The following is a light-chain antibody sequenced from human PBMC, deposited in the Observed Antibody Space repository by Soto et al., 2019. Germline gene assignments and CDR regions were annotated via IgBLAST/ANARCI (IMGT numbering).Light chain of an antibody. J-gene: IGKJ1*01. CDR1: QSINNW. CDR3: QHYYSYSPA. V-gene: IGKV1-5*03. CDR2: EAS. Sequence: DIQMTQSPSTLSASVGDRVTITCRASQSINNWLAWYQQKPGKAPKLLLYEASGLENGVPSRFSGSGSGTEFTLTVSSLQPNDFATYYCQHYYSYSPAFGQGTKVEIK.